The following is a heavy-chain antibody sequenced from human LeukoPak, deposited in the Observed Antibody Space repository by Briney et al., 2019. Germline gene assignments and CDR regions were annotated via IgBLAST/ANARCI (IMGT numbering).Heavy chain of an antibody. CDR2: RWYDGSNK. CDR3: ARDAFVVVITTAYNWFDP. V-gene: IGHV3-33*01. J-gene: IGHJ5*02. CDR1: GFSFSSYG. D-gene: IGHD3-22*01. Sequence: PGGSLRLSCAASGFSFSSYGMHWVRQAPGKGLEWVAVRWYDGSNKYYADSVKGRFTISRDNSKNTLYLQMNSLRAEDTAVYYCARDAFVVVITTAYNWFDPWGQGTLVTVSS.